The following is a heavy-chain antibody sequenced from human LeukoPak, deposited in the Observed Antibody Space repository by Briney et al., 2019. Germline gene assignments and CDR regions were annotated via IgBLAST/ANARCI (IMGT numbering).Heavy chain of an antibody. CDR2: INHSGST. Sequence: PSETLSLTCAVYGGSFSGYYWSWIRQPPGKGLEWIGEINHSGSTNYNPSLKSRVTISVDTSKNQFSLKLSSVTAADTAVYYCARVEYSSGWYPDYWGQGTLVTVSP. CDR1: GGSFSGYY. J-gene: IGHJ4*02. CDR3: ARVEYSSGWYPDY. V-gene: IGHV4-34*01. D-gene: IGHD6-19*01.